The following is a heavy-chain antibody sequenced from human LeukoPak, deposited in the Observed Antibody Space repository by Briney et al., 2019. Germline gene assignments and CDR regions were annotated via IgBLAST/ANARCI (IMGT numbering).Heavy chain of an antibody. Sequence: PSETLSLTCTVSGGSISSSSYYWGWIRQPPGKGLEWIGSIYYSGSTYYNPSLKSRVTISVDTSKNQFSLKLSSVTAADTAVYYCARGVRTIFGVVIIRDYFDYWGQGTLVTVSS. V-gene: IGHV4-39*07. CDR1: GGSISSSSYY. CDR2: IYYSGST. CDR3: ARGVRTIFGVVIIRDYFDY. J-gene: IGHJ4*02. D-gene: IGHD3-3*01.